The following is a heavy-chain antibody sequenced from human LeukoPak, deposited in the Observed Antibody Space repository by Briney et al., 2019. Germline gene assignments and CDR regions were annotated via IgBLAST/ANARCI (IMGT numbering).Heavy chain of an antibody. J-gene: IGHJ6*02. CDR3: ARDPDYDFWSGHDTDV. D-gene: IGHD3-3*01. Sequence: QPGGSLRLSCAASGFTFSSYWMSWVRQAPGKGLEWVANIKQDGSEKYYVDSVQGRFTISRDNAKNSLYLQMNSLRAEDTAVYYCARDPDYDFWSGHDTDVWGQGTTVTVSS. V-gene: IGHV3-7*01. CDR1: GFTFSSYW. CDR2: IKQDGSEK.